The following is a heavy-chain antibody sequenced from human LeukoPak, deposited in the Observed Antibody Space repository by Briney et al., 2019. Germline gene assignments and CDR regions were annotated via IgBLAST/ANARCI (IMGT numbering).Heavy chain of an antibody. Sequence: PSETLSLTCTVSGYSISRGYYCGWIRQPPGKGLEWIGSIYHSGSTYYNPSLKSRVTISVDTSKYQFALRLSSVTASDTAVYYCARWVLIVGAFDMWGQGTMVTVSS. D-gene: IGHD1-26*01. CDR1: GYSISRGYY. J-gene: IGHJ3*02. CDR3: ARWVLIVGAFDM. CDR2: IYHSGST. V-gene: IGHV4-38-2*02.